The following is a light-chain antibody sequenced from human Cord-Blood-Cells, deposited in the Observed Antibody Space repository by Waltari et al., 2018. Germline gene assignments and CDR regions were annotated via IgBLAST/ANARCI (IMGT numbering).Light chain of an antibody. Sequence: NFMLTQPHSVSESPGKTVTISCTRSSGTIASNYVHWYQQRPGSSPTPVIYEDNQRHSGVPDRFSGSIDSSSNSASLTISGLKTEDEADYYCQSYDSSNHWVFGGGTKLTVL. CDR2: EDN. CDR3: QSYDSSNHWV. V-gene: IGLV6-57*01. CDR1: SGTIASNY. J-gene: IGLJ3*02.